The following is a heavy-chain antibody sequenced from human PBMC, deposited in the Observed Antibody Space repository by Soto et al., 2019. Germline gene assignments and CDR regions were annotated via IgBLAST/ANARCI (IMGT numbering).Heavy chain of an antibody. CDR2: INHSGST. CDR1: GGSFSGYY. V-gene: IGHV4-34*01. J-gene: IGHJ5*02. D-gene: IGHD5-12*01. CDR3: ARGRGRWLQLNWFDP. Sequence: SETLSLTCAVYGGSFSGYYWSWIRQPPGKGLDWIGEINHSGSTNYNPSLKSRVTISVDTSKNQFSLKLSSVTAADTAVYYCARGRGRWLQLNWFDPWGQGTMVTVYS.